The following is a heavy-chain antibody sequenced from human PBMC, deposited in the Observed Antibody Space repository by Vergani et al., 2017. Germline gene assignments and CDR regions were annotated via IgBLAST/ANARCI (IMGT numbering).Heavy chain of an antibody. J-gene: IGHJ4*02. D-gene: IGHD6-6*01. CDR1: GYTFTSYD. Sequence: QVQLVQSGAEVKKPGASVKVSCKASGYTFTSYDINWVRQATGQGLEWMGGIIPIFGTANYAQKFQGRVTITADESTSTAYMELSSLRSEDTAVYYCASIGRTAARSGGSDYWGQGTLVTVSS. CDR3: ASIGRTAARSGGSDY. V-gene: IGHV1-69*01. CDR2: IIPIFGTA.